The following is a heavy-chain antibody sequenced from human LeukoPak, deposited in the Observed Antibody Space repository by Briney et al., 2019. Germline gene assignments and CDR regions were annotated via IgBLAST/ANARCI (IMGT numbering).Heavy chain of an antibody. CDR2: IYYTGST. CDR1: GVSISSHY. Sequence: SETLSLTCTVSGVSISSHYWSWIRQSPGKRLEWIGNIYYTGSTNYNPSLQSRVAISIDTSKNQFSLTLNSVTAADAAVYYCASADNPHYFDFWGQGPLVTVSS. CDR3: ASADNPHYFDF. V-gene: IGHV4-59*11. J-gene: IGHJ4*02. D-gene: IGHD1-1*01.